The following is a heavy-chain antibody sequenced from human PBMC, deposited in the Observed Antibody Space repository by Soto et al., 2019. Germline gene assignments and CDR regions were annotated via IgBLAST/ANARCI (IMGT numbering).Heavy chain of an antibody. V-gene: IGHV4-59*01. CDR2: IYYSGST. J-gene: IGHJ4*02. CDR1: GGSISSYY. Sequence: PSETLSLTFTVSGGSISSYYWSWIRQPPGKGLEWIGYIYYSGSTNYNPSLKSRVTISVDTSKNQFSLKLSSVTAADTAVYYCARESGRFGELPYFDYWGQ. D-gene: IGHD3-10*01. CDR3: ARESGRFGELPYFDY.